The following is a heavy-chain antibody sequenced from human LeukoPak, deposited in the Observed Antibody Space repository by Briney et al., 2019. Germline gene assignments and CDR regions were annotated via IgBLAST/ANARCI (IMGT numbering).Heavy chain of an antibody. Sequence: ASVEVSCKTSGYTFTTYYIHWLRQAPGQGLKWMGMINPIAGTTTYAQQFQGRLTVTRDTSTSTVYMDLRSLRYADTAVYYCARAPNGGLPGAFWGQGTLVTVSS. CDR1: GYTFTTYY. V-gene: IGHV1-46*01. CDR2: INPIAGTT. J-gene: IGHJ4*02. D-gene: IGHD3-16*01. CDR3: ARAPNGGLPGAF.